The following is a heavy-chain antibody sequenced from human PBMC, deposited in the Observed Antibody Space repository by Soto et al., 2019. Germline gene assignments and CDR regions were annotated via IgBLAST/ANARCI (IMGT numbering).Heavy chain of an antibody. CDR3: ANRVYHGDFDY. CDR1: GFTFSSYA. CDR2: ISNSGGGT. Sequence: EVQLLESGGGLVQPGGSLRLSCAASGFTFSSYAMSWVRQAPGKGLEWVSGISNSGGGTYYADSVKGRFTLSRDNFKNTLYLQMNSLRADDTAVYYCANRVYHGDFDYWGQGTLVTVSS. J-gene: IGHJ4*02. D-gene: IGHD2-2*01. V-gene: IGHV3-23*01.